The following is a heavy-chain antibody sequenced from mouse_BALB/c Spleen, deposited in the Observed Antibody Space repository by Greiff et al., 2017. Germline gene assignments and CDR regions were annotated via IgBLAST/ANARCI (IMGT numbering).Heavy chain of an antibody. Sequence: DVMLVESGGGLVKPGGSLKLSCAASGFTFSSYAMSWVRQSPEKRLEWVAEISSGGSYTYYPDTVTGRFTISRDNAKNTLYLEMSSLRSEDTAMYYCARDYDYDVGAMDYWGQGTSVTVSS. CDR3: ARDYDYDVGAMDY. D-gene: IGHD2-4*01. V-gene: IGHV5-9-4*01. CDR1: GFTFSSYA. CDR2: ISSGGSYT. J-gene: IGHJ4*01.